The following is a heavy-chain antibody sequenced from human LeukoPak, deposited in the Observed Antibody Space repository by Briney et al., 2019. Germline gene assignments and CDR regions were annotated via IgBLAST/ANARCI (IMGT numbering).Heavy chain of an antibody. CDR1: GFTVSSNY. J-gene: IGHJ4*02. V-gene: IGHV3-21*01. CDR2: ITGSSNYI. CDR3: ARGHSGWYDY. D-gene: IGHD6-19*01. Sequence: GGSLRLSCAASGFTVSSNYMNWVRQAPGKGLEWVSSITGSSNYIYYADSVKGRFTISRDNAKNSLYLQMNSLRAEDTAVYYCARGHSGWYDYWGQGTLVAVSS.